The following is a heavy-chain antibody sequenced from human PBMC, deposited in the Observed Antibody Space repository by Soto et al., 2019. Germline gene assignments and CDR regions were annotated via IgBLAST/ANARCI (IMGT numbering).Heavy chain of an antibody. CDR2: IYHSGST. Sequence: SETLSLTCTVSGGSISSYYWSWIRQPPGKGLEWIGYIYHSGSTYYNPSLKSRVTISVDRSKNQFSLKLSSVTAADTAVYYCARGMTTVTTLDYWGQGTLVTVSS. D-gene: IGHD4-4*01. CDR1: GGSISSYY. CDR3: ARGMTTVTTLDY. V-gene: IGHV4-59*12. J-gene: IGHJ4*02.